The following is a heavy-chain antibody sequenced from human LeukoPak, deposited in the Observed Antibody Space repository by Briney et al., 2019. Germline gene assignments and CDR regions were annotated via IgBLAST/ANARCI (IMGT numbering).Heavy chain of an antibody. CDR1: GFTFSDYY. CDR2: ISSSGSNI. V-gene: IGHV3-11*01. J-gene: IGHJ3*02. CDR3: ARGPNSGSDRALAFDI. Sequence: PGGSLRLSCAASGFTFSDYYMSWIRQAPGKGLEWVSCISSSGSNIYYADSVKGRFTISRDNAKNSLYLQMNSLRAEDTAVYYCARGPNSGSDRALAFDIWGQGTMVTVSS. D-gene: IGHD1-26*01.